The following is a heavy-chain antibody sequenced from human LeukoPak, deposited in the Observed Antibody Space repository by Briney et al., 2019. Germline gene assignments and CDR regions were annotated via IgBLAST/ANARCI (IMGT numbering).Heavy chain of an antibody. CDR2: ISTSSTYI. J-gene: IGHJ4*02. D-gene: IGHD6-13*01. CDR1: GFTFNTYS. Sequence: GGSLRLSCAASGFTFNTYSMNWVRQAPGKGLEWVSSISTSSTYIYYADSLKGRFTISRDNADNSLYPQMNRLRAEDTAMYYCATHRRSADGDPNLDVYWGQGTVVTVSS. V-gene: IGHV3-21*01. CDR3: ATHRRSADGDPNLDVY.